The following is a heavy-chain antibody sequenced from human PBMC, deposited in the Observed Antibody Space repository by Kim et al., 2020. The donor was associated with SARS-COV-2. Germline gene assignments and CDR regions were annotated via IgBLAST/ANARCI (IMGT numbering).Heavy chain of an antibody. V-gene: IGHV1-2*06. CDR3: ASDMGPVSSGPSFYFDS. Sequence: ASVKVSCQASGYPFSAYYMHWVRQAPGQGLEWMGRINPSSGGADYAQKFQARLTITRDTSISTAYMELSGLTSDDTAMYYCASDMGPVSSGPSFYFDSWG. CDR2: INPSSGGA. D-gene: IGHD6-25*01. J-gene: IGHJ4*01. CDR1: GYPFSAYY.